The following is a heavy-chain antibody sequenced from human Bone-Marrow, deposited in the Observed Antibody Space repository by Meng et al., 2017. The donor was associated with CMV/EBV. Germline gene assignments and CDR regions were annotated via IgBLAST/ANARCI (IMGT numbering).Heavy chain of an antibody. CDR1: GGSISSHY. CDR2: IYYSGST. D-gene: IGHD6-6*01. Sequence: GSLRLSCSVSGGSISSHYWSWIRQPPGKGLEWIGNIYYSGSTNYNPSLKSRVTISVDTSKNPFSLKLSSVTAADTAVYYCARDGIAYSSSSGFDYWGQGTLVTVSS. CDR3: ARDGIAYSSSSGFDY. J-gene: IGHJ4*02. V-gene: IGHV4-59*11.